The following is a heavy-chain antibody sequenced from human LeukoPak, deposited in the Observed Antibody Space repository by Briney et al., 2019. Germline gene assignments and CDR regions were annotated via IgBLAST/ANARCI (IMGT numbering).Heavy chain of an antibody. J-gene: IGHJ6*02. CDR2: ISSSGSTI. D-gene: IGHD2-2*01. Sequence: PGGSLRLSCAASGFTFSDYYMSWIRQAPGKGLEWVSYISSSGSTIYYAGSVKGRFTISRDNAKNSLYLQMNSLRAEDTAVYYCAREVVPAAIGSSGMDVWGQGTTVTVSS. CDR3: AREVVPAAIGSSGMDV. V-gene: IGHV3-11*01. CDR1: GFTFSDYY.